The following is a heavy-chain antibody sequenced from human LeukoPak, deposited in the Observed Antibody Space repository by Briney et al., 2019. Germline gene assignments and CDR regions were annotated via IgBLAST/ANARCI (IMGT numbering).Heavy chain of an antibody. J-gene: IGHJ4*02. V-gene: IGHV1-2*02. CDR3: ASHLTVGGTPFFDY. CDR1: GYTLTGHS. Sequence: ASVKVSCKASGYTLTGHSMHWVRQAPGQGLEWMGWMNPNSGGTKYTRKFQDRVTMTTDTSINTAYMELSRLRSDDTAVYYCASHLTVGGTPFFDYWGQGTLVTVSS. CDR2: MNPNSGGT. D-gene: IGHD1-26*01.